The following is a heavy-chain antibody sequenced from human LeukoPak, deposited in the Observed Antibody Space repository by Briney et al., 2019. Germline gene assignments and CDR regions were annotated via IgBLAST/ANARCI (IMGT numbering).Heavy chain of an antibody. Sequence: PSETLSLTCTVSGGSISSYYWSWIRQPPGKGLEWIGCIYHSVDTKYNASLKSRVTISVDTSKSQFSLKLSSVTAADTAVYYCARGGPNSSGWRIDYWGQGTLVTVSS. D-gene: IGHD6-19*01. CDR2: IYHSVDT. V-gene: IGHV4-59*01. CDR3: ARGGPNSSGWRIDY. J-gene: IGHJ4*02. CDR1: GGSISSYY.